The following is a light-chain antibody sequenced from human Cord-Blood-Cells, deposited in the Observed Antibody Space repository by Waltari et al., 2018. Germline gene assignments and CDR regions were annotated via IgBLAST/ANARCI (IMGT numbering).Light chain of an antibody. CDR3: QQYNSYLYT. CDR1: QSISSW. Sequence: DIQMTQSPSTLSASLGDRVPITCRASQSISSWLAWYQQKPGKAPKLLIYKASSLESGVPSRFSGSGSGTEFTLTISSLQPDDFATYYCQQYNSYLYTFGQGTKLEIK. V-gene: IGKV1-5*03. J-gene: IGKJ2*01. CDR2: KAS.